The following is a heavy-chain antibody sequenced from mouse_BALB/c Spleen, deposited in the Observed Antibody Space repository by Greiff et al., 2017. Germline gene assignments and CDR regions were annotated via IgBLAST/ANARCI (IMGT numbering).Heavy chain of an antibody. CDR1: GYAFTSYN. J-gene: IGHJ4*01. CDR2: IDPYNGGT. D-gene: IGHD3-3*01. Sequence: EVQLQQSGPELVKPGASVKVSCKASGYAFTSYNMYWVKQSHGKSLEWIGYIDPYNGGTSYNQKFKGKATLTVDKSSITAYMHLNSLTSEDSAVYYSAREEFARGTGAMDYWGQGTTVTVSS. CDR3: AREEFARGTGAMDY. V-gene: IGHV1S135*01.